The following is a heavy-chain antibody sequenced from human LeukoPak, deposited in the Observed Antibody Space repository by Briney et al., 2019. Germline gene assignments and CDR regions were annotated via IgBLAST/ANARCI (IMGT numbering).Heavy chain of an antibody. Sequence: SETLSLTCTVSGYSISSGYYWGWIRPPPGKGLEWIGSIYHSGSTYYNPSLKSRVTISADTSKNQFSLKLRSVTAADTAVYYCTRGSIAYYYMDVWGKGTTVTIS. D-gene: IGHD3-22*01. CDR1: GYSISSGYY. V-gene: IGHV4-38-2*02. CDR3: TRGSIAYYYMDV. CDR2: IYHSGST. J-gene: IGHJ6*03.